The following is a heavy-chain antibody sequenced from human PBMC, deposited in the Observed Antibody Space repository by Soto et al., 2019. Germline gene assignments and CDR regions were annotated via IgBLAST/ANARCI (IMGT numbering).Heavy chain of an antibody. CDR3: ARAGGLGAVAVDY. J-gene: IGHJ4*02. V-gene: IGHV4-30-2*01. D-gene: IGHD6-19*01. CDR2: IYHSGST. Sequence: QLQLQESGSGLVKPSQTLSLTCAVSGVSISSGGNSWSWIRQPPGKGLEWIGYIYHSGSTYYNPSLKSRGAISVDRSKNQCSLTLSSVTAADTAVYYCARAGGLGAVAVDYWGQGTLVTVSS. CDR1: GVSISSGGNS.